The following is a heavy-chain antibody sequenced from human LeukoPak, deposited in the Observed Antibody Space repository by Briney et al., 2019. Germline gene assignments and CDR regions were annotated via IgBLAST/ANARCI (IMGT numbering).Heavy chain of an antibody. CDR3: TRDRSRAEDD. D-gene: IGHD1-14*01. CDR2: INQGGSDK. Sequence: GGSLRLSCAASGFTFSSYGMHWVRQAPGKGLEWVANINQGGSDKYYVDSVKGRFTISRDNANNLLYLQMNSLRGEDTAVYYCTRDRSRAEDDWGQGTLVTVSS. CDR1: GFTFSSYG. J-gene: IGHJ4*02. V-gene: IGHV3-7*01.